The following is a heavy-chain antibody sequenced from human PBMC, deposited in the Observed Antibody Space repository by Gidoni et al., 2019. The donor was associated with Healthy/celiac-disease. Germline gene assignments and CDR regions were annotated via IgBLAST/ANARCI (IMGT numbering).Heavy chain of an antibody. V-gene: IGHV3-9*01. D-gene: IGHD4-4*01. CDR2: ISWNSGSI. CDR3: AKGGVDYSNYGADYFDY. CDR1: GFTFDDYA. J-gene: IGHJ4*02. Sequence: EVQLVESGGGLVQPGRSLRLSCAASGFTFDDYAMHWVRQAPGKGLEWVSGISWNSGSIGYADSVKGRFTISRDNAKNSLYLQMNSLRAEDTALYYCAKGGVDYSNYGADYFDYWGQGTLVTVSS.